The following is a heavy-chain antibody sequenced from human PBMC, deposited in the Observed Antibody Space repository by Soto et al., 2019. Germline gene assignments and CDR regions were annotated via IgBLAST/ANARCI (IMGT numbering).Heavy chain of an antibody. D-gene: IGHD4-17*01. CDR1: GFTVSSNY. CDR2: IYSGGST. Sequence: PGGSLRLSCAASGFTVSSNYMSWVRQAPGKGLEWVSVIYSGGSTYYADSVKGRFTISRDNSKNTLYLQMNSLRAEDTAVYYCARQPDYGGNSPTPDDYWGQGTLVTVSS. J-gene: IGHJ4*02. CDR3: ARQPDYGGNSPTPDDY. V-gene: IGHV3-66*04.